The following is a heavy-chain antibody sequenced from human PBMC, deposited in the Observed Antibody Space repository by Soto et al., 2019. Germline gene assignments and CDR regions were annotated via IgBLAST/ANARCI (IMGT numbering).Heavy chain of an antibody. CDR1: GGSFSGYY. Sequence: SETLSLTCAVYGGSFSGYYWSWIRQPPGKGLEWIGEINHSGSTNYNPSLKSRVTISVDTSKNQFSLKLSSVTAADTAVYYCARASLPRTRRDQQQLAPRYYYYYMDVWGKGTTVTVSS. J-gene: IGHJ6*03. CDR3: ARASLPRTRRDQQQLAPRYYYYYMDV. V-gene: IGHV4-34*01. CDR2: INHSGST. D-gene: IGHD6-13*01.